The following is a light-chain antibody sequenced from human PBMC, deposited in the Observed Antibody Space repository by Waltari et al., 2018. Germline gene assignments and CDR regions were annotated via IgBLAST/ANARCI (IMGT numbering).Light chain of an antibody. CDR1: QSILYRSSNRTA. Sequence: DIVMTQSPDSLAVSLGERATIHCKSSQSILYRSSNRTALAWYQQKPGQPPKLLFFWAATRESGAPDRFSVSGSGTDFTLTISSLQAEDVAVYYCQQYYNAPLTFGGGTKVEIK. J-gene: IGKJ4*01. V-gene: IGKV4-1*01. CDR2: WAA. CDR3: QQYYNAPLT.